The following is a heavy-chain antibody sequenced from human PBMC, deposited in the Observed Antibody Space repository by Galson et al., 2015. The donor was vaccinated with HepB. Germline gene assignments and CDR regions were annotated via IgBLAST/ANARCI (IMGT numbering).Heavy chain of an antibody. Sequence: SLRLSCAASGFTFSSYEMNWVRQAPGKGLEWVSYISSSGSTTYYADSVKGRFTISRDNAKNSLYLQMNSLRAEDTAVYYRARDIGYYDSSGYYYEVDYYYYGMDVWGQGTTVTVSS. CDR3: ARDIGYYDSSGYYYEVDYYYYGMDV. J-gene: IGHJ6*02. D-gene: IGHD3-22*01. V-gene: IGHV3-48*03. CDR1: GFTFSSYE. CDR2: ISSSGSTT.